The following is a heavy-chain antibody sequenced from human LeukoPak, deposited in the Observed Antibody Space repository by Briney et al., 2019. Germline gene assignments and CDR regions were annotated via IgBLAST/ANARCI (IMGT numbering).Heavy chain of an antibody. Sequence: AGGSLRLSCAASGFTFRSHWISWLRQAPGKGLEWVANIDQGGGQRYYLGSVQGRFTISRDNTKNSLYLQMNSLRPEDTAVYFCARAIDHGFDNWGQGTMVTVSS. J-gene: IGHJ3*02. CDR1: GFTFRSHW. V-gene: IGHV3-7*01. CDR2: IDQGGGQR. CDR3: ARAIDHGFDN.